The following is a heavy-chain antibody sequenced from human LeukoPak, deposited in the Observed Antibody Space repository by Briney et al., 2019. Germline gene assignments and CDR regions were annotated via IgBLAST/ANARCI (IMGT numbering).Heavy chain of an antibody. CDR3: AREAHYDSSGSPLEAFDI. D-gene: IGHD3-22*01. CDR2: INPNSGGT. Sequence: GASVKVSCKASGYTFTSYYMHWVRQAPGQGLEWMGWINPNSGGTNYAQKFQGRVTMTRDTSISTAYMELSRLRSDDTAVYYCAREAHYDSSGSPLEAFDIWGQGIMVTVSS. CDR1: GYTFTSYY. J-gene: IGHJ3*02. V-gene: IGHV1-2*02.